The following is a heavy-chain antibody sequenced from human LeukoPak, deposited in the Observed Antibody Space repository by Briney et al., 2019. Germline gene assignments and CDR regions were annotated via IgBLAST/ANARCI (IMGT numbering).Heavy chain of an antibody. J-gene: IGHJ2*01. Sequence: SETLSLTCAVSGGSISSGGYSWGWIRQPPGKGLEWIGYIYHSGSTYYNPSLKSRVTISVDRSKNQFSLKLSSVTAADTAVYYCARVVGTVVVPAAPNWYFDLWGRGTLVTVSS. CDR2: IYHSGST. D-gene: IGHD2-2*01. CDR3: ARVVGTVVVPAAPNWYFDL. CDR1: GGSISSGGYS. V-gene: IGHV4-30-2*01.